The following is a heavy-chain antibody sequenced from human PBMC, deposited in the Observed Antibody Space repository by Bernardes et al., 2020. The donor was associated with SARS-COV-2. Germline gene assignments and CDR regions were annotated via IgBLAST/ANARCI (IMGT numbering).Heavy chain of an antibody. J-gene: IGHJ4*02. CDR2: ITQSGSA. V-gene: IGHV4-34*01. CDR3: ARGASGVDMILVVIGFTYYFDS. D-gene: IGHD3-22*01. CDR1: GGSLNDYS. Sequence: SETLSLTCAVYGGSLNDYSWSWIRQAPGKGLEWIGDITQSGSASYNPSLGRRVTILLDTSKSQVSLKLSSVIAADTAVYYCARGASGVDMILVVIGFTYYFDSWGQGTPVTVSS.